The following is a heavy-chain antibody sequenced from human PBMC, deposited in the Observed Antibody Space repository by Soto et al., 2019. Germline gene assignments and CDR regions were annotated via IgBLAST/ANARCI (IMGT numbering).Heavy chain of an antibody. V-gene: IGHV4-39*01. CDR3: ARKFSGDYLGGNCFAP. D-gene: IGHD4-17*01. CDR2: ISHDGHP. J-gene: IGHJ5*02. CDR1: GDSISDTRFY. Sequence: SQTLSLTCSIPGDSISDTRFYWGWVRQSPEKGLEWIGSISHDGHPYNNPPLKSRVTLFADTARHKFSLTMNSVPAAEPALYFFARKFSGDYLGGNCFAPWGKGPLVTVSS.